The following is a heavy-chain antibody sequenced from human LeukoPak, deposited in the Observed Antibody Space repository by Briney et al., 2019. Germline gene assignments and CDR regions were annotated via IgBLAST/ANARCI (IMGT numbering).Heavy chain of an antibody. V-gene: IGHV3-7*03. Sequence: QPGGSLRLSCAASGFTFSSYWMSWVRQAPGKGLEWVANIKQDGSEKYYVDSVKGRFTISRDNAKNSLYLQMNSLRAEDTAKYYCAKYCSGVACSGYWGQGTVVTVSS. CDR1: GFTFSSYW. CDR3: AKYCSGVACSGY. D-gene: IGHD2-15*01. J-gene: IGHJ4*02. CDR2: IKQDGSEK.